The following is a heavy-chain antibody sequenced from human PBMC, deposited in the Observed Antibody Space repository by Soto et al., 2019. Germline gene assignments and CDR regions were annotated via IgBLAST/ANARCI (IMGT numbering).Heavy chain of an antibody. CDR1: GFTFSSYA. J-gene: IGHJ4*02. CDR3: ARFAVTTWTTSEINY. D-gene: IGHD4-17*01. Sequence: EVQLLESGGGLVQPGGSRRVSCAASGFTFSSYAMSWVRQAPGKGLEWVSIISGSGSSTYYADSVKGRFTISRDNSKDTLYLQMNSLRAEDTALYYFARFAVTTWTTSEINYWGQGTLVTVSS. V-gene: IGHV3-23*01. CDR2: ISGSGSST.